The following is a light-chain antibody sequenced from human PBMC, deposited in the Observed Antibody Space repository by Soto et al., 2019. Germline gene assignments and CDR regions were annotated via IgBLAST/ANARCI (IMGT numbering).Light chain of an antibody. CDR3: GAWDGILDTQV. CDR1: SSNIGNNY. Sequence: QSVLTQPPSVSAAPGQKVTISCSGSSSNIGNNYVSWYQQLPGTVPKLLIYDNDKRPSGIPDRFSGSKSGTSATLGIIGLQTGDEADYYCGAWDGILDTQVFGGGTKLTVL. V-gene: IGLV1-51*01. J-gene: IGLJ2*01. CDR2: DND.